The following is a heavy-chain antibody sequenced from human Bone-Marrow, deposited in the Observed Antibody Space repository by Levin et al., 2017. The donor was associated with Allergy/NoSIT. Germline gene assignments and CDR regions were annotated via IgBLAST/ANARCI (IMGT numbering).Heavy chain of an antibody. J-gene: IGHJ1*01. V-gene: IGHV3-15*01. D-gene: IGHD2-21*02. CDR1: GFTFSNAW. Sequence: PGGSLRLSCAASGFTFSNAWMSWVRQAPGKGLEWVGRIKSKTDGGTTDYAAPVKGRFTISRDDSKNTLYLQMNSLKTEDTAVYYCTTDRGHIVVVTAIPGHTEYFQHWGQGTLVTVSS. CDR2: IKSKTDGGTT. CDR3: TTDRGHIVVVTAIPGHTEYFQH.